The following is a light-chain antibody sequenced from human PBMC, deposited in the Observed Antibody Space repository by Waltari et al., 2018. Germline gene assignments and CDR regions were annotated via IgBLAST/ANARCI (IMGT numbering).Light chain of an antibody. CDR1: NIGMKT. CDR3: QVWDNSNGV. Sequence: SYELTQPVSVSVAQGQTAKITCGGYNIGMKTWHWSQHRPGQAPLLVLYRDDNRPPGIPDRFSGSNSGNTATLTISGAQAGDEAAYYCQVWDNSNGVFGGGT. V-gene: IGLV3-9*01. CDR2: RDD. J-gene: IGLJ3*02.